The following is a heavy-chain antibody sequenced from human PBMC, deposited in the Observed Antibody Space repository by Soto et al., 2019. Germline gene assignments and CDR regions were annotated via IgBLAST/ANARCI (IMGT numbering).Heavy chain of an antibody. CDR3: ARNTIGSNCGFYCYYYMDV. D-gene: IGHD6-13*01. Sequence: ASVKVSCKASGYTFTSYYMHWVRQAPGQGLEWMGIINPSGGSTSYAQKFQGRVTMTRDTSTSTVYMELSSLRSEDTAVYYCARNTIGSNCGFYCYYYMDVWGKGTTVTVSS. CDR2: INPSGGST. CDR1: GYTFTSYY. V-gene: IGHV1-46*01. J-gene: IGHJ6*03.